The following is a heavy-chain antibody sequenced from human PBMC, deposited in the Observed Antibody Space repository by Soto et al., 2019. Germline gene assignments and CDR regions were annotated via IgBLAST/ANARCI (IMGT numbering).Heavy chain of an antibody. CDR1: GGTFSNYA. D-gene: IGHD1-26*01. Sequence: QVQLVQSGAEVKKPGSSEKVSCKASGGTFSNYAISWVREAPGQGLEWMGGIIPIFGTANYAQKFQGRVTITADESTSTAYMELSSLRSEDTAVYYCASREGGTYGMDVWGQGTTVTVSS. J-gene: IGHJ6*02. CDR2: IIPIFGTA. CDR3: ASREGGTYGMDV. V-gene: IGHV1-69*12.